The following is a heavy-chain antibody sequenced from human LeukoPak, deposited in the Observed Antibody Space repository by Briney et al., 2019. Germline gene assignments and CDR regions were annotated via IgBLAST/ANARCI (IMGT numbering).Heavy chain of an antibody. CDR2: IGKAGDT. D-gene: IGHD1-26*01. CDR3: ARDTLWE. V-gene: IGHV3-13*04. Sequence: PGGSLRLSCAASGFTFSSYDMHWVRQATGKGLEWVSGIGKAGDTYYSGSVKGRFTISRDNSKNTLYLQMNSLRPDDTAVYYCARDTLWEWGQGTLVTVSS. CDR1: GFTFSSYD. J-gene: IGHJ4*02.